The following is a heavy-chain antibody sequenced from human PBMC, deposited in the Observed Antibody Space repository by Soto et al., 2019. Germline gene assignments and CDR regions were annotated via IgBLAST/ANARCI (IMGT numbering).Heavy chain of an antibody. D-gene: IGHD3-10*01. CDR3: ARHWISMVRGVCHFGY. CDR1: GGSISNYY. J-gene: IGHJ4*02. V-gene: IGHV4-59*08. CDR2: TYNSVST. Sequence: PSETLSLTCTVSGGSISNYYWSWIRQNPGKGLEWIGYTYNSVSTYYNPSLKSRVTISVDTSKNQFSLKLISVTAADTAVYYCARHWISMVRGVCHFGYWGQGTLVTVSS.